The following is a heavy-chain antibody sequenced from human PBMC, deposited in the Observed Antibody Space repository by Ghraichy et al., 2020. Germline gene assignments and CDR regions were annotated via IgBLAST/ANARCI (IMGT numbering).Heavy chain of an antibody. CDR3: ARHYGVNPLFDS. J-gene: IGHJ4*02. V-gene: IGHV4-59*08. CDR2: IYSIGST. CDR1: GGSISNYY. Sequence: SETLSLTCSVSGGSISNYYWSWVRQPPGKGLEWVGYIYSIGSTNYSPSLKGRVAISLDTSKNHVSLTLSSVTAADTAVYYCARHYGVNPLFDSWGQGTLVTVSS. D-gene: IGHD4-23*01.